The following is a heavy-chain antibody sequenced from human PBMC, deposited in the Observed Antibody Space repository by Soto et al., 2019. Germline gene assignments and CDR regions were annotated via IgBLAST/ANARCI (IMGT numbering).Heavy chain of an antibody. D-gene: IGHD1-26*01. J-gene: IGHJ4*02. CDR1: GFTFSSYA. V-gene: IGHV3-30-3*01. CDR3: ARDWSHLWSVDY. CDR2: ISYDGSNK. Sequence: GGSLRLSCAASGFTFSSYAMRWVRQAPGKGLEWVAVISYDGSNKYYADSVKGRFTISRDNSKNTLYLQMNSLRAEDTAVYYCARDWSHLWSVDYWGQGTLVTVSS.